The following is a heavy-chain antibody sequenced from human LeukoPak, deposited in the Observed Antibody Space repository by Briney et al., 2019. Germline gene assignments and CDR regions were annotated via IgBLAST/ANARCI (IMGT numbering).Heavy chain of an antibody. D-gene: IGHD3-22*01. J-gene: IGHJ6*03. V-gene: IGHV3-30*01. CDR2: ISYDGSNK. CDR1: GFTFSSYA. CDR3: ARAAAVVTPSYYYMDV. Sequence: GGSLRLSCAASGFTFSSYAMHWVRQAPGKGLEWVAVISYDGSNKYYADSAKGRFTISRDNSKNTLYLQMNSLRAEDTAVYYCARAAAVVTPSYYYMDVWGKGTTVTVSS.